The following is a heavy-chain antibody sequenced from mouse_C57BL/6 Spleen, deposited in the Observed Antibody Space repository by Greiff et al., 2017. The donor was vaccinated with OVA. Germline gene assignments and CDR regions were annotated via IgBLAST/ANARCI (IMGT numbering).Heavy chain of an antibody. V-gene: IGHV1-78*01. CDR3: AMRSDYGYDGEVFDY. D-gene: IGHD2-2*01. CDR1: GYTFTDHT. CDR2: IYPRDGST. J-gene: IGHJ2*01. Sequence: QVQLKQSDAELVKPGASVKISCKVSGYTFTDHTIHWMKQRPEPGLEWIGYIYPRDGSTKYNEKFKGKATLTADKSSSTAYMQLNSLTSEDSAVYFCAMRSDYGYDGEVFDYWGQGTTLTVSS.